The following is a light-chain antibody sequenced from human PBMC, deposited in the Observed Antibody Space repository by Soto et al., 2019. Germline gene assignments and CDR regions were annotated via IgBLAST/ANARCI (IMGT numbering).Light chain of an antibody. Sequence: QSVLTQPPSVSGAPGQRVTISCTGSSSNIGAGYDVHWYQQLPGTAPKLLIYANSNRPSGVPDRFSGSKSGTSASLAITGLQAEDEADYYCQSYDSSLSGPYVFGTGTKVTVL. CDR3: QSYDSSLSGPYV. V-gene: IGLV1-40*01. CDR2: ANS. CDR1: SSNIGAGYD. J-gene: IGLJ1*01.